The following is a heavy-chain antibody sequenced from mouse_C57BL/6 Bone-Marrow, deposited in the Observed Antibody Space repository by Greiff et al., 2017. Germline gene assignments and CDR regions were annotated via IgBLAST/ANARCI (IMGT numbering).Heavy chain of an antibody. CDR1: GFTFSSYA. CDR3: ARGLTPLFAY. D-gene: IGHD4-1*01. CDR2: ISDGGSYT. J-gene: IGHJ3*01. V-gene: IGHV5-4*01. Sequence: EVQLVESGGGLVKPGGSLKLSCAASGFTFSSYAMSWVRQTPEKRLEWVATISDGGSYTYYPDNVKGRFTISRDNAKNNLYLQMSHLKSEDTAMYYCARGLTPLFAYWGQGTLVTVSA.